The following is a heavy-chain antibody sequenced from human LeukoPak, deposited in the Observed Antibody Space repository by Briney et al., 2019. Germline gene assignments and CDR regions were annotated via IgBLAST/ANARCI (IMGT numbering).Heavy chain of an antibody. V-gene: IGHV3-66*01. CDR2: IYSGGST. CDR1: GFTVSSNY. CDR3: AKVGHEWELRSAFDI. J-gene: IGHJ3*02. Sequence: PGGSLRLSCAASGFTVSSNYMSWVRQAPGKGLEWVSVIYSGGSTYYADSVKGRFTISRDNSKNTLYLQMNSLRAEDTAVYYCAKVGHEWELRSAFDIWGQGTMVTVSS. D-gene: IGHD1-26*01.